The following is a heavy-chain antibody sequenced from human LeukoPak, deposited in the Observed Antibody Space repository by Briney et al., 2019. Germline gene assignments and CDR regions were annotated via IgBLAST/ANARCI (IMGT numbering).Heavy chain of an antibody. Sequence: SETLSLTCTVSGGSITSDYWSWIRQPPGKGLELIGYIYYSGSTNYNPSLKSRVTISVDTSKNQFSLKLSSVTAADTAVYYCARVASVGATRALDYWGQGTLVTVSS. CDR1: GGSITSDY. V-gene: IGHV4-59*01. CDR2: IYYSGST. D-gene: IGHD1-26*01. CDR3: ARVASVGATRALDY. J-gene: IGHJ4*02.